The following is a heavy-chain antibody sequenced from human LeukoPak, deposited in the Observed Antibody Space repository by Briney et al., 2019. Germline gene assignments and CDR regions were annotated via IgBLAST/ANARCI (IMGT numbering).Heavy chain of an antibody. Sequence: SETLSLTCIVSGGSISSTTYYWGWIRQPPGTGLEWIGSIHYSGSTHYNPSLKSRVTISVDTSKNHFSLKLGSVTAADTAVYYCARIAIEWFDPWGQGTLVTVSS. CDR3: ARIAIEWFDP. CDR1: GGSISSTTYY. CDR2: IHYSGST. J-gene: IGHJ5*02. D-gene: IGHD2-21*01. V-gene: IGHV4-39*02.